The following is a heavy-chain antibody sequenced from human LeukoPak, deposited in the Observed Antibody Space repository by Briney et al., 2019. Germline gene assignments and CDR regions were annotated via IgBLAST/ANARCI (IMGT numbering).Heavy chain of an antibody. CDR2: IYYSGST. CDR3: ASHPMYYDILTGYYKDYFDY. Sequence: SETLSLTCTVSGYSISSSSYYWGWIGQPPGKELEWNGSIYYSGSTYYDPSLKSRGIISVDTSKNQFSLKLSSVTAADTAVYYCASHPMYYDILTGYYKDYFDYWGQGTLVTVSS. D-gene: IGHD3-9*01. CDR1: GYSISSSSYY. J-gene: IGHJ4*02. V-gene: IGHV4-39*01.